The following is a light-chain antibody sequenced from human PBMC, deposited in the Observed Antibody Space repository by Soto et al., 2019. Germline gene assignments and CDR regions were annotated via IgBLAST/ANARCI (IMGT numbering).Light chain of an antibody. J-gene: IGKJ2*01. CDR1: QSVISNY. CDR3: QQYGSSLFT. V-gene: IGKV3-20*01. CDR2: GAS. Sequence: ETVLTQSPGTLSLSPGETATLSCRASQSVISNYLAWYQQQPDQAPRLLIYGASGRAAGIPDRFSGSGSGTDFTLTISRLEPEDFAVYYCQQYGSSLFTFGQGTKLEIK.